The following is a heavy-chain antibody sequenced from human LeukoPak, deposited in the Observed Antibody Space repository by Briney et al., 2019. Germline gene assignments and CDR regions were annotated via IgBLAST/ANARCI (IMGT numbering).Heavy chain of an antibody. J-gene: IGHJ3*02. Sequence: ASVKVSFKASGYTFTSYYMHWVRQAPGQGLEWMGIINPSGGSTSYAQKFQGRVTMTRDTSTSTVYMELSSLRSEDTAAYYCARDRSDYGGNSGAFDIWGQGTMVTVSS. CDR1: GYTFTSYY. CDR2: INPSGGST. D-gene: IGHD4-23*01. CDR3: ARDRSDYGGNSGAFDI. V-gene: IGHV1-46*01.